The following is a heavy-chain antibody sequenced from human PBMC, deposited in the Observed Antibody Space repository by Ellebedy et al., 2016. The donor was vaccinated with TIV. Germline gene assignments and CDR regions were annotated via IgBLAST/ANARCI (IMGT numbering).Heavy chain of an antibody. CDR2: IVGSGGGI. CDR1: GFSFSSFA. D-gene: IGHD3-22*01. CDR3: AKGRGGGSDSSAPRYYFDY. J-gene: IGHJ4*02. Sequence: PGGSLRLSCAASGFSFSSFAMSWVRQAPGKGLEWVSGIVGSGGGIFYADSVKGRFTISRDNSKSTVDLQMNSLRAEDKAVYYCAKGRGGGSDSSAPRYYFDYWGLGTLVTVSS. V-gene: IGHV3-23*01.